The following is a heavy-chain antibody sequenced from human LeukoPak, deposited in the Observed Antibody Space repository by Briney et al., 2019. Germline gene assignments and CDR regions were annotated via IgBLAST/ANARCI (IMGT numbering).Heavy chain of an antibody. Sequence: GGSLRLSCAASGFTLSSYWMSCVRQAPGRGRERVANIKQDGSEKYYVDSVKGRFTISRDNAKNSLYLQMNSLRAEDTAVYYCARVGSLGYCRGGSCPGDYWGQGTLVTVSS. CDR3: ARVGSLGYCRGGSCPGDY. J-gene: IGHJ4*02. D-gene: IGHD2-15*01. V-gene: IGHV3-7*01. CDR2: IKQDGSEK. CDR1: GFTLSSYW.